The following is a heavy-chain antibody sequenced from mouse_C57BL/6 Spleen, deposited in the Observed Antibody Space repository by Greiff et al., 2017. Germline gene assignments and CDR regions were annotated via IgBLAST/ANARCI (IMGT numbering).Heavy chain of an antibody. CDR2: IYPGDGDT. J-gene: IGHJ2*01. CDR1: GYAFSSYW. V-gene: IGHV1-80*01. D-gene: IGHD4-1*01. Sequence: QVQLQQSGAELVKPGASVKISCKASGYAFSSYWMNWVKQRPGKGLEWIGQIYPGDGDTTYNGKFKGKAPLTADKSSSTAYMQLSSLTSEDSAVYFCARGELTGTYFDYWGQGTTLTVSS. CDR3: ARGELTGTYFDY.